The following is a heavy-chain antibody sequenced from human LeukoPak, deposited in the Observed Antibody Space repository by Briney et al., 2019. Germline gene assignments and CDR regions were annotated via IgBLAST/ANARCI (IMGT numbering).Heavy chain of an antibody. D-gene: IGHD1-26*01. CDR1: GVSISSYY. V-gene: IGHV4-59*01. CDR3: ARRVGDKDYFDY. J-gene: IGHJ4*02. CDR2: IYYSGST. Sequence: PSETLSLTCTVSGVSISSYYWSWLRQPPGKGLEWIGYIYYSGSTNYNPSLKSRVTISVDTSKNQFSLKLSSVTAADTAVYYCARRVGDKDYFDYWGQGTLVTVSS.